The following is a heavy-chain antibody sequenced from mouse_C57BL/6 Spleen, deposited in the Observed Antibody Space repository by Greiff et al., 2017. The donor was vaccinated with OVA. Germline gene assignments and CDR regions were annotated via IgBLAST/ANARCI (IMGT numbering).Heavy chain of an antibody. V-gene: IGHV1-55*01. Sequence: QVQLQQPGAELVKPGASVKMSCKASGYTFTSYWITWVKQRPGQGLEWIGDIYPGSGSTNYNEKFKSKATLTVDTSSSTAYMQLSSLTSEDSAVYYCARKMGFITTVVATDYWGQGTTLTVSS. CDR3: ARKMGFITTVVATDY. J-gene: IGHJ2*01. CDR1: GYTFTSYW. D-gene: IGHD1-1*01. CDR2: IYPGSGST.